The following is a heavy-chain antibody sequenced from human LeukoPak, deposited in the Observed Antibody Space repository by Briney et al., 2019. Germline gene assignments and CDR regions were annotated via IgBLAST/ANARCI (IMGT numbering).Heavy chain of an antibody. CDR3: AKETSSSFDY. CDR2: IVGSGLTT. J-gene: IGHJ4*02. V-gene: IGHV3-23*01. D-gene: IGHD6-6*01. Sequence: GGSLRLSCAGAEFTFSSYAMSWVRQAPGKGLEWVSAIVGSGLTTYYADSVKGRFTISRDNSKNTLYLQMISLRAEDTAVYYCAKETSSSFDYWGQGTLVTVSS. CDR1: EFTFSSYA.